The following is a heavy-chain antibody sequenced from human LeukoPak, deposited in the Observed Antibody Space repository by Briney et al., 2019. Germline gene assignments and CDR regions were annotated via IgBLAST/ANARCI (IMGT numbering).Heavy chain of an antibody. Sequence: GGSLRLSCAASGFTFSSYWMSWVRQAPGKGLEWVANIKQDGSEKYYVDSVKGRFTISRDNGKNSLYLQMNSLRAEDTAVYYCARGGVVVVPAAIPTNWFDPWGQGTLVTVSS. CDR2: IKQDGSEK. D-gene: IGHD2-2*01. V-gene: IGHV3-7*04. CDR1: GFTFSSYW. J-gene: IGHJ5*02. CDR3: ARGGVVVVPAAIPTNWFDP.